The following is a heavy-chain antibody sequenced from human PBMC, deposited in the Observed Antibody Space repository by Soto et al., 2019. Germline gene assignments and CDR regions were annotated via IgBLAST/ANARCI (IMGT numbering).Heavy chain of an antibody. V-gene: IGHV4-4*02. J-gene: IGHJ6*03. D-gene: IGHD2-2*01. CDR2: IYHSGST. CDR3: ARGTASVPYYYYMDV. Sequence: PSETLSLTCAVSSGSIGSSNWWSWVRQPPGKGLEWIGEIYHSGSTNYNPSLKSRVTISVDKSKNQFSLKLSSVTAADTAVYYCARGTASVPYYYYMDVWGKGTTVTVSS. CDR1: SGSIGSSNW.